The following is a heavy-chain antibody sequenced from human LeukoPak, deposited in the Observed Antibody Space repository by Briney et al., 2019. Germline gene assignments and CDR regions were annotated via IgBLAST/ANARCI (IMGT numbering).Heavy chain of an antibody. CDR1: GGTFISYV. V-gene: IGHV1-69*04. J-gene: IGHJ4*02. CDR2: IIPILGRA. D-gene: IGHD2-15*01. CDR3: ARRYCSGVSCYSYGPFDY. Sequence: SVKVSCKASGGTFISYVISWVRQAPGQGLEWMGRIIPILGRANYAQKFQGRVTITADKSTNKAYMELSSLRSEDTAVYYCARRYCSGVSCYSYGPFDYWGQGTLVTVSS.